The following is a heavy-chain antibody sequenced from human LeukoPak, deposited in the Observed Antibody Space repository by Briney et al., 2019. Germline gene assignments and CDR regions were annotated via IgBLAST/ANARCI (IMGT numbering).Heavy chain of an antibody. CDR1: GFSFSYTA. CDR3: AKVGDRVYDAVD. D-gene: IGHD5/OR15-5a*01. CDR2: ISYDGSSK. J-gene: IGHJ4*02. Sequence: PGGTLRLSCEASGFSFSYTAMHWVRQAPGKGLEWVAVISYDGSSKYSADSVKGRFTISRDNSKNTLYLQMNSLRIEDTAVYYCAKVGDRVYDAVDWGQGTLVTVSS. V-gene: IGHV3-30-3*01.